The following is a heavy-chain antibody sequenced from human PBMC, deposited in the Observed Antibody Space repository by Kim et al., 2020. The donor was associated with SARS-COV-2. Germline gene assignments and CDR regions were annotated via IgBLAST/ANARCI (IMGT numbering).Heavy chain of an antibody. Sequence: SETLSLTCAVYGGSFSGYYWSWIRQPPGKGLEWIGEINHSGSTNYNPSLKSRVTISVDTSKNQFSLKLSSVTAADTAVYYCARNPPPYSSSPFDYWGQGTLVTVSS. D-gene: IGHD6-6*01. CDR3: ARNPPPYSSSPFDY. CDR2: INHSGST. J-gene: IGHJ4*02. CDR1: GGSFSGYY. V-gene: IGHV4-34*01.